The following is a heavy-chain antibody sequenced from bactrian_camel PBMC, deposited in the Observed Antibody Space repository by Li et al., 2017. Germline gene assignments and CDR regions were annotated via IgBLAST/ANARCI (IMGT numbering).Heavy chain of an antibody. CDR1: GDTSRDYC. D-gene: IGHD3*01. CDR2: IDTDGRT. CDR3: AASGGQLGRWCYEFPVNWVSWLYN. V-gene: IGHV3S53*01. J-gene: IGHJ4*01. Sequence: HVQLVESGGGLVQPGGSLRLFCAASGDTSRDYCMGWFRQPTGKRREWVAAIDTDGRTTYLDSVEGRFTISQDGAKNTLYLHMNNLKPEDTAMYHCAASGGQLGRWCYEFPVNWVSWLYNWGQGTQVTVS.